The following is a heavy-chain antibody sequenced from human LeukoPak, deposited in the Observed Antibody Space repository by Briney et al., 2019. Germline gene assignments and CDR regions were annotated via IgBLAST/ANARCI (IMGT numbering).Heavy chain of an antibody. CDR1: GFTCRNCA. V-gene: IGHV3-23*01. Sequence: PGGSLRLSCAASGFTCRNCAMSWVRQGPGQGLEWVSGISGTGYNTYDADSVKGRFTISRDNSKNTLYLQMNSLGAEDTAVYYCAKHVSGSLFYFDYWGQRTLVTVSS. D-gene: IGHD3-10*01. J-gene: IGHJ4*02. CDR3: AKHVSGSLFYFDY. CDR2: ISGTGYNT.